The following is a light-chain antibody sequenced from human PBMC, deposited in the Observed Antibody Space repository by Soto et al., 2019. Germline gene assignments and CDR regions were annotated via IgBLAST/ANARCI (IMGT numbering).Light chain of an antibody. CDR2: ENN. J-gene: IGLJ7*01. CDR1: SSNIGNNY. CDR3: GTWDSSLSADV. V-gene: IGLV1-51*02. Sequence: QSVLTQPPSMSAAPGLKVTISCSGSSSNIGNNYVSWYQQLPGAAPKLLIYENNKRPSGIPDRFSGSKSGTSATLGITGLQTGDEADYYCGTWDSSLSADVLGGGTQLTVL.